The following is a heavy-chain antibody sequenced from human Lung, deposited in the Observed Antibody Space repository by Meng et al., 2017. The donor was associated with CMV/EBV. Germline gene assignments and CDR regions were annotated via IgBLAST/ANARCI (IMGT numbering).Heavy chain of an antibody. D-gene: IGHD3-16*01. V-gene: IGHV3-33*06. Sequence: SLTLXCAVSAPTFSHYGMNWVRQAPGKGLEWVAGIWYDGSNKYYGDSVKGRFTISRDNSKNTLYLQMNSLRAEDTAVYYCAKDQYYFWGIEIPHYGMDVXDQGXTVTVSS. CDR2: IWYDGSNK. J-gene: IGHJ6*02. CDR1: APTFSHYG. CDR3: AKDQYYFWGIEIPHYGMDV.